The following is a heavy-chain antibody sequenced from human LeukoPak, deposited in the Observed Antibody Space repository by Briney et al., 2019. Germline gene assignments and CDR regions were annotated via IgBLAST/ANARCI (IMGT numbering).Heavy chain of an antibody. Sequence: GASVKVSCKASGYTFTGYYMHWVRQAPGQGLEWMGWINPNSGGTNYAQKFQGRVTMTRDTSISTAYMELSRLRSEDTAVYYCARDLYYYDSSGYFDYWGQGTLVTVSS. V-gene: IGHV1-2*02. CDR1: GYTFTGYY. CDR2: INPNSGGT. J-gene: IGHJ4*02. D-gene: IGHD3-22*01. CDR3: ARDLYYYDSSGYFDY.